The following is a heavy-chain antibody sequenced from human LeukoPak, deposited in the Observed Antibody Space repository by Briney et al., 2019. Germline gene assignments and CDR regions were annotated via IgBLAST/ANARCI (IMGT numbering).Heavy chain of an antibody. J-gene: IGHJ4*02. V-gene: IGHV4-39*01. Sequence: SETLSLTCTVSGDSISTSNSYWGWIRQPPGKGLEWIGSVSYSGSPYYNPSLKSRVTTSVDTSKNQFSLKLSSVTAADTAVYYCARVRVVPAAPNYYFDYWGQGTLVTVSS. CDR3: ARVRVVPAAPNYYFDY. CDR2: VSYSGSP. D-gene: IGHD2-2*01. CDR1: GDSISTSNSY.